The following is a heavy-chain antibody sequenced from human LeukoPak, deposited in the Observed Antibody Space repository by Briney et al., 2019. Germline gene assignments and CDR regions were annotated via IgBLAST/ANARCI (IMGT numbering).Heavy chain of an antibody. CDR3: ARDAAWPTTQYYFDY. Sequence: PGGSLRLSCAASGFTFDDYGMSWVRQAPGKGLEWVSGINWNGGSTGYADSVKGRFTISRDNAKNSLYLQMNSLRAEDTALYYCARDAAWPTTQYYFDYWDQGTLVTVSS. CDR1: GFTFDDYG. D-gene: IGHD1-1*01. J-gene: IGHJ4*02. CDR2: INWNGGST. V-gene: IGHV3-20*04.